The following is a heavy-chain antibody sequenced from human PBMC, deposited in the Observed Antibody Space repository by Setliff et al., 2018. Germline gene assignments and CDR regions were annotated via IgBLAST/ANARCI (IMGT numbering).Heavy chain of an antibody. J-gene: IGHJ3*02. CDR2: INYSGIT. Sequence: LSLTCSVSGDSISSSSYYWGWIRQPPGKGLEWIGSINYSGITYYSPSLESRVIVSVDTSKNQFSLKLSSVTAADTAVYYCARLPGYCNGGNCYGYYTFDIWGQGTMVT. CDR3: ARLPGYCNGGNCYGYYTFDI. D-gene: IGHD2-15*01. V-gene: IGHV4-39*01. CDR1: GDSISSSSYY.